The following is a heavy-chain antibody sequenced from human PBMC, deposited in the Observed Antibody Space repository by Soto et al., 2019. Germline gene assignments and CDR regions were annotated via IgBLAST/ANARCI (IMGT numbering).Heavy chain of an antibody. CDR2: TIPIFGTA. Sequence: QVQLVQSGAEVKKPGSSVKVSCKASGGTFSSYAISWVRQAPGQGLEWMGGTIPIFGTANYAQKFQGRVTITADKSTSTAYMDLSSLRSEDTAVYYCARVGIAAAGIDYWGQGTLVTVSS. J-gene: IGHJ4*02. D-gene: IGHD6-13*01. CDR3: ARVGIAAAGIDY. V-gene: IGHV1-69*06. CDR1: GGTFSSYA.